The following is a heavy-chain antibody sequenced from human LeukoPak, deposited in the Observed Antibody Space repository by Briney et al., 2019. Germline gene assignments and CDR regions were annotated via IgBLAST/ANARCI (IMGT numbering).Heavy chain of an antibody. Sequence: GGSLRLSCAVSGFTFDDYAMHWVRQAPGKGLEWVSGISWNSGSTGYADSVKGRFTISRDNAKNSLYLQMNSLRAEDTALYYCAKDKDPLSGWYDYWGQGTLVTVSS. V-gene: IGHV3-9*01. J-gene: IGHJ4*02. CDR1: GFTFDDYA. D-gene: IGHD6-19*01. CDR2: ISWNSGST. CDR3: AKDKDPLSGWYDY.